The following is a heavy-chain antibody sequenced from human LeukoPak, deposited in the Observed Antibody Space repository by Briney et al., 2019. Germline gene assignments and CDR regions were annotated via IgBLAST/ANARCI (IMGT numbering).Heavy chain of an antibody. CDR1: GYTFTSYG. V-gene: IGHV1-18*01. D-gene: IGHD6-19*01. J-gene: IGHJ4*02. Sequence: ASVKVSCKASGYTFTSYGISWVRRAPGQGLEWMGWISAYNGNTNYAQKLQGRVTMTTDTSTSTAYMELRSLRSDDTAVYYCARDEAEQWLASFDYWGEGTLVTVSS. CDR3: ARDEAEQWLASFDY. CDR2: ISAYNGNT.